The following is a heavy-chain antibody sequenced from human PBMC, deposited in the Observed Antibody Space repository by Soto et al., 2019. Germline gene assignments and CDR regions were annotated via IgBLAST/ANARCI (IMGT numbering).Heavy chain of an antibody. CDR3: ARELDGMDV. V-gene: IGHV3-53*01. Sequence: VGSLRLSCAASGFTVSTNYMTWVRQAPGKGLEWVSIIYTGGSTYYADSVKGRFTISRDNSKNTLYLQMSSLRVEDTAVYYCARELDGMDVWGQGTTVTVSS. CDR1: GFTVSTNY. CDR2: IYTGGST. J-gene: IGHJ6*02.